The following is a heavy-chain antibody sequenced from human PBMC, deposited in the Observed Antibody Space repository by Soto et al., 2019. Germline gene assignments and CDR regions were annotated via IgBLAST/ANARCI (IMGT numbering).Heavy chain of an antibody. CDR3: ARTVAYYYGMDV. CDR1: GFTFSSYA. V-gene: IGHV3-7*03. Sequence: GGSLRLSCAASGFTFSSYAMSWVRQAPGKGLEWVANIKQDGSEKYYVDSVKGRFTISRDNAKNSLYLQMNSLRAEDTAVYYCARTVAYYYGMDVWGQGTTVTVSS. J-gene: IGHJ6*02. D-gene: IGHD4-17*01. CDR2: IKQDGSEK.